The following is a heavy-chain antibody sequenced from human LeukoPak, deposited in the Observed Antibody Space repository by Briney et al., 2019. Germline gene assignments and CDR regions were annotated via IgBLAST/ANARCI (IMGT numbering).Heavy chain of an antibody. CDR1: VYTFTGYY. V-gene: IGHV1-2*02. D-gene: IGHD2-21*02. J-gene: IGHJ4*02. CDR2: INPNSGGT. CDR3: ARDLNIVVVTAIPD. Sequence: GASVKVSCKASVYTFTGYYMHWVRQAPGQGLEWMGWINPNSGGTNYAQKFQGRVTMTRDTSISTAYMELSRLRSDDTAVYYCARDLNIVVVTAIPDWGQGTLVTVSS.